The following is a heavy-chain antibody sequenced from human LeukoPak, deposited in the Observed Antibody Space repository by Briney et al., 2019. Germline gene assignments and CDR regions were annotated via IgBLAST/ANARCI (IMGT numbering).Heavy chain of an antibody. CDR3: ARGGYYYDSRPYYYYYMDV. CDR2: IYTSGST. Sequence: SETLSLTCTVSGGSISSYYWSWIRQPAGKGLEWIGRIYTSGSTNYNPSLKSRVTMSVDTSKNQFSLKLSSVTAADTAVYYCARGGYYYDSRPYYYYYMDVWGKGTTVTISS. CDR1: GGSISSYY. D-gene: IGHD3-22*01. J-gene: IGHJ6*03. V-gene: IGHV4-4*07.